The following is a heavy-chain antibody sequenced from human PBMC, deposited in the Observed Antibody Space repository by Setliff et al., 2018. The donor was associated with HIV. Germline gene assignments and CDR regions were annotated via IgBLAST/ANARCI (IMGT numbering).Heavy chain of an antibody. V-gene: IGHV4-59*01. J-gene: IGHJ4*02. Sequence: SETLSLTCTVSGGSISSDYWSWIRQPPGKGLEWIGYIYYSGSTNYNPSPKSRVTISVDTSKNQFSLKLTSVTAADTAVYYCARGQGDRYNFWSGYLYYFDYWGQGTLVTVSS. CDR3: ARGQGDRYNFWSGYLYYFDY. CDR2: IYYSGST. D-gene: IGHD3-3*01. CDR1: GGSISSDY.